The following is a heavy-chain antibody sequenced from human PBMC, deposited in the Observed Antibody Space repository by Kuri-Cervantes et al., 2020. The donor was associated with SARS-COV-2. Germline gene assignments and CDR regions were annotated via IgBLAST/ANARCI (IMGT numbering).Heavy chain of an antibody. V-gene: IGHV4-59*01. CDR2: IYYSGST. D-gene: IGHD2-2*01. CDR1: GGSISSYY. J-gene: IGHJ4*02. Sequence: SETLSLTCTVSGGSISSYYWSWIRQPPGKGLEWIGYIYYSGSTDYNPSLKSRVTISVDTSKNQFSLKLSSVTAADTAGYYCATSQLPNAHFDYWGQGTLVTVSS. CDR3: ATSQLPNAHFDY.